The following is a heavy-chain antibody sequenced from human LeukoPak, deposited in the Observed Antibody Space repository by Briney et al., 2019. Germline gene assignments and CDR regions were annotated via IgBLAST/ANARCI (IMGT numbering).Heavy chain of an antibody. CDR3: GRNGAYYDFWSGLSPPYYYMDV. D-gene: IGHD3-3*01. J-gene: IGHJ6*03. V-gene: IGHV4-38-2*02. CDR2: IYHSGST. CDR1: GYSISSGYY. Sequence: SETLSLTCTVSGYSISSGYYWGWIRQPPGKGLEWIGSIYHSGSTYYNPSLKSRVTISVDTSKNQFSLKLSSVTAADTAVYYCGRNGAYYDFWSGLSPPYYYMDVWGKGTTVIVSS.